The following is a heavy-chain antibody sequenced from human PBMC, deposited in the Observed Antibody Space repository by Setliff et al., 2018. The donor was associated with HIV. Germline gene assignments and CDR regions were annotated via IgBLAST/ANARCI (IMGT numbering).Heavy chain of an antibody. Sequence: ASVKVSCKSSGYTFTNYYVHWVRQAPGQGLEWMGILNPSGDSTAYEQKFQGRVTMTRDTSTSTVYMELSSLRSDDTAVDYCGRGGYHGFGSYGDYWGKGTLVNVSS. CDR3: GRGGYHGFGSYGDY. CDR1: GYTFTNYY. J-gene: IGHJ4*02. CDR2: LNPSGDST. V-gene: IGHV1-46*01. D-gene: IGHD3-10*01.